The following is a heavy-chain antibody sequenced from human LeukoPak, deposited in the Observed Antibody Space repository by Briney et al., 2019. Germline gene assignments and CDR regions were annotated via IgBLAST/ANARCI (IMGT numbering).Heavy chain of an antibody. CDR1: GGSVSSANYY. D-gene: IGHD6-25*01. J-gene: IGHJ6*02. CDR2: IYHSGST. Sequence: ASETLSLTCTVSGGSVSSANYYWSWIRQPPGKGLEWIGYIYHSGSTNYNPSLKSRVTISVDTSKNQYSLKLSSVTAADTAVYYCARDRSGYFYAMDVWDQGTTVTVSS. V-gene: IGHV4-61*01. CDR3: ARDRSGYFYAMDV.